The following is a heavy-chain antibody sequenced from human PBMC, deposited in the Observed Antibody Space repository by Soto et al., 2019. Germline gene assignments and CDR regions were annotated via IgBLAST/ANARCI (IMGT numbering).Heavy chain of an antibody. CDR1: GGSISSYY. Sequence: QVQLQESGPGLVKPSETLSLTCTVSGGSISSYYWSWIRQPPGKGLEWIGYIYYSGSTNYNPSLTSRVTIAVDTAKHRFSLKLSSVTAADTAVYYFARRYGGTFDYWGQGTLVTVSS. CDR3: ARRYGGTFDY. D-gene: IGHD2-15*01. CDR2: IYYSGST. V-gene: IGHV4-59*08. J-gene: IGHJ4*02.